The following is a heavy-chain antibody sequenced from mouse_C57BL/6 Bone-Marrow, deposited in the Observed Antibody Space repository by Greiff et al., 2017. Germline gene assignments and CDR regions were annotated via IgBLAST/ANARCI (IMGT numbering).Heavy chain of an antibody. J-gene: IGHJ2*01. CDR2: ISSGSSTI. CDR3: SRQVLFTTVTPYFDY. V-gene: IGHV5-17*01. D-gene: IGHD1-1*01. CDR1: GFTFSDYG. Sequence: EVNVVESGGGLVKPGGSLKLSCAASGFTFSDYGMHWVRQAPEKGLEWVAYISSGSSTIYYADTVKGRFTISRDNAKNTLFLQMTSLRSEDTAMYYCSRQVLFTTVTPYFDYWGQGTTLTVSS.